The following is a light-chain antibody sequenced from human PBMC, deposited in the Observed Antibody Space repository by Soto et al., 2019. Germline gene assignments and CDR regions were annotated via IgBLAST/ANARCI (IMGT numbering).Light chain of an antibody. J-gene: IGKJ1*01. Sequence: VIWMTLSPSLLSASTGDSVTISCRMSQVISRYLAWYQQQPGNAPELLICAASTLQSGAPSRFSGSGSGTDFTLTISSLQPEDFATYCCQQYNRYWTFGQGTKVDIK. CDR3: QQYNRYWT. V-gene: IGKV1D-8*03. CDR1: QVISRY. CDR2: AAS.